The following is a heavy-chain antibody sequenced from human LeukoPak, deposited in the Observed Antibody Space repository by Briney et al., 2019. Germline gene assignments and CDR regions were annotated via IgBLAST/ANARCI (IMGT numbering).Heavy chain of an antibody. CDR2: IYYSGSS. J-gene: IGHJ4*02. D-gene: IGHD6-6*01. CDR3: ARLSRGSSAGFDY. CDR1: GGSISYYY. V-gene: IGHV4-59*01. Sequence: SETLSLTCDVSGGSISYYYWNWVRQPPGKGLDWIGYIYYSGSSDYNPSLKSRVTISVDSSKNQFSLKVNSVTAADTAVYFCARLSRGSSAGFDYWGQGIPVTVSS.